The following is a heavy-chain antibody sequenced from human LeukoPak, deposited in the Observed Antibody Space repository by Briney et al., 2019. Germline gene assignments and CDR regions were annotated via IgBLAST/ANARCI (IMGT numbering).Heavy chain of an antibody. J-gene: IGHJ4*02. CDR3: ARDQKPTLSSGYALDY. CDR2: ISSSSSYI. V-gene: IGHV3-21*01. D-gene: IGHD3-22*01. CDR1: GFTFSSYS. Sequence: GGSLRLSCAASGFTFSSYSMNWVRQAPGKGLEWVSSISSSSSYIYYADSVKGRFTISRDNAKNSLYLQMNSLRAEDTAVYYCARDQKPTLSSGYALDYWGQGTLVTVSS.